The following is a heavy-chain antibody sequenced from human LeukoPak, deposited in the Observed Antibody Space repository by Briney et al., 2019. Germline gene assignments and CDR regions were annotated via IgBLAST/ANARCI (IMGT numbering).Heavy chain of an antibody. J-gene: IGHJ4*02. CDR3: ARRFYGSGYYDY. CDR2: IYYSGST. D-gene: IGHD3-22*01. V-gene: IGHV4-59*08. CDR1: GGSISSYY. Sequence: TSETLSLTCTVSGGSISSYYWSWIRQPPGKGLEWIGYIYYSGSTNYNPSLKSRVTISVDTSKNQFSLKLSSVTAADTAVYYCARRFYGSGYYDYWGQGTLVTVSS.